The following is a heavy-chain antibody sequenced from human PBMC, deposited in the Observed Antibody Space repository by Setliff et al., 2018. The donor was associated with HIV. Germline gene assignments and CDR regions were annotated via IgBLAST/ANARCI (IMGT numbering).Heavy chain of an antibody. Sequence: SETLSLTCTVPGASISSGGYYWNWIRQLPGKGLEWIGYILDSGSTYYNPSLRGRLSMSLDTSANQFSVELTSVTAADTALYFCARVPNWGSAPFAYDVWGLGTMVTVSS. V-gene: IGHV4-31*03. CDR2: ILDSGST. CDR1: GASISSGGYY. J-gene: IGHJ3*01. CDR3: ARVPNWGSAPFAYDV. D-gene: IGHD7-27*01.